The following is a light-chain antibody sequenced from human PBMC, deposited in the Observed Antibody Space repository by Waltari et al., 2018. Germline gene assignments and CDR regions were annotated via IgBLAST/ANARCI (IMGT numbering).Light chain of an antibody. CDR3: KDYSTYSRT. CDR1: QSISSR. CDR2: KAS. J-gene: IGKJ1*01. Sequence: DIQMTQSTSTLSASVGDRGTITCRASQSISSRLAWYQKKPGKAPKLLIYKASTLESGVPSRFSGSGSGTEFTLTITSLQPDDFATYYCKDYSTYSRTFGQGTKVEIK. V-gene: IGKV1-5*03.